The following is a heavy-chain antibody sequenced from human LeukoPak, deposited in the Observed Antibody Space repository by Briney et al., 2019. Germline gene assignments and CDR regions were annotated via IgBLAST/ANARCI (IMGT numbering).Heavy chain of an antibody. CDR1: GGSMSSYY. D-gene: IGHD3-10*01. J-gene: IGHJ5*02. V-gene: IGHV4-59*08. CDR3: ARHGSGTSLALYP. Sequence: SQSLSLTCTVSGGSMSSYYWSWIRQYPGKGLGSDGYISYSVITNYNPSRKRRVTISLGTSKNRISLNLTSGTAADTAVYYCARHGSGTSLALYPWGQGTLVTVSS. CDR2: ISYSVIT.